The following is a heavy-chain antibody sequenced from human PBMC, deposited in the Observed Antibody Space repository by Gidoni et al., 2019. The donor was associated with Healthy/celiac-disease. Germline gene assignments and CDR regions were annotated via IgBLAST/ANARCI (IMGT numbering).Heavy chain of an antibody. D-gene: IGHD4-17*01. CDR1: GHTFTSYG. J-gene: IGHJ4*02. CDR3: ARDRYRAPTVTIPGGY. V-gene: IGHV1-18*01. Sequence: QVQLVQSGAEVKKPGASVKVSCKASGHTFTSYGISWLRQAPGQGLEWMGWISAYNGNTNYARKLQGRVTMTTDTSTSTAYMELRSLGSDDTAVYYCARDRYRAPTVTIPGGYWGQRTLVTVSS. CDR2: ISAYNGNT.